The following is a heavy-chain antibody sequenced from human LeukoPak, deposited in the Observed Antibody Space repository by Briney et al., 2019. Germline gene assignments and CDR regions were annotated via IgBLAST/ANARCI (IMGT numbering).Heavy chain of an antibody. V-gene: IGHV1-18*01. D-gene: IGHD1-26*01. Sequence: ASAKVSCKASGYTFSSYGISWVRQAPGQGLEWMAWISAYNGNTNYAQKLQGRVTMTTDTSTSTAYMELRSLRSDDTAVYYCARAMGAIEFDYWGQGTLVTVSS. J-gene: IGHJ4*02. CDR3: ARAMGAIEFDY. CDR2: ISAYNGNT. CDR1: GYTFSSYG.